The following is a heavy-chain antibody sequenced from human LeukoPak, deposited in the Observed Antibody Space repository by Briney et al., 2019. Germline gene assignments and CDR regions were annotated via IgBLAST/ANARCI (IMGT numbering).Heavy chain of an antibody. CDR3: ARGRGDCSSGVCYTAYFYYGMDV. V-gene: IGHV1-18*01. Sequence: ASVKVSCKASGYTFTSYGISWVRQAPGQGLEWMGWISAYNGNTNYAQKFQGRVTITADESTSTAYMELSSLRSEDTAVYYCARGRGDCSSGVCYTAYFYYGMDVWGQGTTVTVSS. CDR1: GYTFTSYG. D-gene: IGHD2-8*01. J-gene: IGHJ6*02. CDR2: ISAYNGNT.